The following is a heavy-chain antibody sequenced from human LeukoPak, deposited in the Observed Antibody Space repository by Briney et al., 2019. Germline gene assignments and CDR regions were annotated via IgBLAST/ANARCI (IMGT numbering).Heavy chain of an antibody. V-gene: IGHV3-30-3*01. D-gene: IGHD2-15*01. J-gene: IGHJ4*02. CDR3: AKDAGEGTTPVY. Sequence: GGSLRLSCAASGFTFINYAMHWVRQAPGKGLEWVAIILPDGVTKFYADAVRGRFTIYRDNSRNTMYLQMNSLTSEDTAVYYCAKDAGEGTTPVYWGQRTLVTVSS. CDR1: GFTFINYA. CDR2: ILPDGVTK.